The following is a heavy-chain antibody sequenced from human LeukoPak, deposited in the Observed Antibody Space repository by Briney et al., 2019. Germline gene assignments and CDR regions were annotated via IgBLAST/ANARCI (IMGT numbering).Heavy chain of an antibody. D-gene: IGHD6-13*01. CDR1: GFTFSGYW. J-gene: IGHJ3*02. CDR3: TKDDAYSSSWYACDI. CDR2: INSDGSST. Sequence: GGSLRLSCAAAGFTFSGYWMHWVRHAPGKGLVWVSRINSDGSSTSYADSVKGRFTISRDNAKNMLYLQMSSLRAEDTAVYYCTKDDAYSSSWYACDIWGQGTMVTVSS. V-gene: IGHV3-74*01.